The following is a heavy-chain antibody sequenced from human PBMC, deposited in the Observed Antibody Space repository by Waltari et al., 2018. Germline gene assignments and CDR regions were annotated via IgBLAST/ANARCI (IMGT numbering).Heavy chain of an antibody. CDR2: IYYSGST. V-gene: IGHV4-39*01. CDR3: ARIITSTKGYYFDY. Sequence: QLQLQESGPGLVKPSETLSLTCTVSGGSISISTYYWGWIRQPPGKGLGWIGNIYYSGSTYYPPSRRGRVTVSVGTSKNQFSRKLSSVTAADTAVYYCARIITSTKGYYFDYWGQGTLVTVSS. J-gene: IGHJ4*02. CDR1: GGSISISTYY. D-gene: IGHD3-10*01.